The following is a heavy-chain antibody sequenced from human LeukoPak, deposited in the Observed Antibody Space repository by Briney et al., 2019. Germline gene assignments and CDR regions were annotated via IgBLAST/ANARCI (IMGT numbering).Heavy chain of an antibody. V-gene: IGHV3-23*01. CDR3: ARDGPYCTSTNCYFDY. CDR2: TSGSGGST. Sequence: PGGSLRLSCAASGFTFSSYAMSWVRQAPGKGLEWVSATSGSGGSTYYADSVKGRFTISRDNAKNSLFLQMNSLRAEDTAVYYCARDGPYCTSTNCYFDYWGQGTLVTVSS. J-gene: IGHJ4*02. D-gene: IGHD2-2*01. CDR1: GFTFSSYA.